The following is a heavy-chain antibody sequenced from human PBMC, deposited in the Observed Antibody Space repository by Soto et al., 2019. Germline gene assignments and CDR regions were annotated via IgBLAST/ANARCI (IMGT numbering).Heavy chain of an antibody. CDR1: GYTFTNYG. CDR3: ARDSGAEVVAPPEVRYMDV. Sequence: QVHLVQSGAEVKRPGASVKISCKASGYTFTNYGFSWVRQAPGQGLEWLGWISSFNGNTYYAQKMQGRVTMTTDTSTTTVYLELRSLIPDDTAVYFCARDSGAEVVAPPEVRYMDVWGKGTTVTVSS. D-gene: IGHD1-26*01. V-gene: IGHV1-18*01. J-gene: IGHJ6*03. CDR2: ISSFNGNT.